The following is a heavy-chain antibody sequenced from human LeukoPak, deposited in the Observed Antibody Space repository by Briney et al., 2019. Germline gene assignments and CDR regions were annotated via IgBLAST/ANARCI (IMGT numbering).Heavy chain of an antibody. CDR3: TTEGGNWNDPFDY. D-gene: IGHD1-20*01. CDR2: IKSKTDGGTT. J-gene: IGHJ4*02. Sequence: GGSLRLSCAASGFTFNNAWMNWVRQAPGKGLEWVGRIKSKTDGGTTDYATPVRGRFTISRDDSKNTLYLQMNSLKTEDTAVYYCTTEGGNWNDPFDYWGQGTLVTVSS. V-gene: IGHV3-15*07. CDR1: GFTFNNAW.